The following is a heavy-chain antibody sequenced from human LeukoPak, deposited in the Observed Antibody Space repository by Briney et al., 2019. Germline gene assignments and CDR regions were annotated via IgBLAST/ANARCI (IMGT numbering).Heavy chain of an antibody. CDR3: ARVGRIAAAVPFDY. Sequence: SETLSLTCTVSGGSISSYYWSWIRQPPGKGLEWIGYIYYSGSTNYNPSPKSRVTISVDTSKNQFSLKPSSVTAADTAVYYCARVGRIAAAVPFDYWGQGTLVTVSS. J-gene: IGHJ4*02. V-gene: IGHV4-59*01. D-gene: IGHD6-13*01. CDR1: GGSISSYY. CDR2: IYYSGST.